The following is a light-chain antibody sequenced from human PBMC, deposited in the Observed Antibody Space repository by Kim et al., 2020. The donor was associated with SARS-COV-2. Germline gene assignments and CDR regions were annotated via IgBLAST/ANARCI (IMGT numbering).Light chain of an antibody. CDR1: SSNIGNNY. J-gene: IGLJ2*01. V-gene: IGLV1-51*01. CDR2: DNN. Sequence: QSALTQPPSASAAPGQKVTISCSGSSSNIGNNYVYWYQQHPGTAPKILIFDNNKRPSGIPDRFSGSKSGTSATLGITGLQPEDEADYYCGSWDCSLSAHLFCGGTQLTVL. CDR3: GSWDCSLSAHL.